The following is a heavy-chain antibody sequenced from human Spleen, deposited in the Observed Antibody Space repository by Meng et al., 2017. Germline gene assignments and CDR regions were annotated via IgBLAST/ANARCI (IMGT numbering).Heavy chain of an antibody. CDR3: ARDPVWFDP. V-gene: IGHV1-2*02. Sequence: QVQLGQSGAEVKKPGASVKVSCKASGYTFPDYWLHWVRQAPGQGLEWLGWINPDSGGTNSAQNFQGRLTMTRDTSISTAYMELSNLTSDDTAVYYCARDPVWFDPWGQGTLVTVSS. CDR2: INPDSGGT. J-gene: IGHJ5*02. CDR1: GYTFPDYW.